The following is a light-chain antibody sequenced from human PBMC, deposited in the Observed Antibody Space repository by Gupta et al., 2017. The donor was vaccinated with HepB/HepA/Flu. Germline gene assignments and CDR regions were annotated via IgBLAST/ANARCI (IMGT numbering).Light chain of an antibody. CDR2: AAY. CDR1: QGISSW. V-gene: IGKV1-12*01. J-gene: IGKJ2*01. CDR3: QQANSFPYT. Sequence: DIQMTQSPSSVSSAVGHRVTITCRACQGISSWLAWYQQKTGKAPRLQIYAAYSLQSGVPSRFSGTGSGTDFTLTISSLQPEDIATYYGQQANSFPYTFGQGTKLEIK.